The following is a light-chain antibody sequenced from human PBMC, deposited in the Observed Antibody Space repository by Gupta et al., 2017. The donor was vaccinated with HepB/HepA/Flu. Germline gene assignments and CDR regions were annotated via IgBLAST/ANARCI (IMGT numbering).Light chain of an antibody. V-gene: IGLV2-14*03. Sequence: QSALTQPASVSGSPGQSITISCNGTSSDVGGYNYVSWYQHHPGKAPKLLIYDVSNRPSGVSNRFSGSKSGNTASLTISGLQAEDEADYYCSSYTSSSSVVFGGGTKLTVL. CDR3: SSYTSSSSVV. CDR2: DVS. CDR1: SSDVGGYNY. J-gene: IGLJ2*01.